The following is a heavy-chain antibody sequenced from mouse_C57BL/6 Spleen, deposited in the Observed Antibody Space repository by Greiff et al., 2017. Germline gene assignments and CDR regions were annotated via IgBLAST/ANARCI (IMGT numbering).Heavy chain of an antibody. CDR3: ARGGGLRRPFDY. J-gene: IGHJ2*01. CDR2: ISYDGSN. Sequence: EVQLVESGPGLVKPSQSLSLTCSVTGYSITSGYYWNWIRQFPGNKLEWMGYISYDGSNNYNPSLKNRISITRDTSKNQFFLKLNSVTTEDTATYYCARGGGLRRPFDYWGQGTTLTVSS. D-gene: IGHD2-4*01. V-gene: IGHV3-6*01. CDR1: GYSITSGYY.